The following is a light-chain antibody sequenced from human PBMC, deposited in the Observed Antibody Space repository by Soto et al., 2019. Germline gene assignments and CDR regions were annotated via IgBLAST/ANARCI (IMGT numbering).Light chain of an antibody. J-gene: IGLJ1*01. CDR2: EVN. Sequence: QSALTQPPSASGSPGQSVAISCTGTSSDVGGYNYVSWYQQHPGKAPKLMIYEVNKRPSGVPDRFSGSKSGNTASLTVSGLQAEDEADYYCSSNAGSSNVFGTGTRSPS. V-gene: IGLV2-8*01. CDR1: SSDVGGYNY. CDR3: SSNAGSSNV.